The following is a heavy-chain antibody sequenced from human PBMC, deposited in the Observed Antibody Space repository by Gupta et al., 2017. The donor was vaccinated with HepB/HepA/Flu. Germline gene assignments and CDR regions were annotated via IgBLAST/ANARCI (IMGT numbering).Heavy chain of an antibody. CDR1: ALTFSSHG. Sequence: EVQLVESGGGLVKPGGSRRLSCAASALTFSSHGMNWVRQAPGKGLEWVSSISSGSTYIYYAESVKGRFTISRDNAKNSLYLQMNSLRAEDTAVYYCAREGVQHNWLDPWGQGTLVTVSS. D-gene: IGHD6-13*01. J-gene: IGHJ5*02. CDR3: AREGVQHNWLDP. V-gene: IGHV3-21*01. CDR2: ISSGSTYI.